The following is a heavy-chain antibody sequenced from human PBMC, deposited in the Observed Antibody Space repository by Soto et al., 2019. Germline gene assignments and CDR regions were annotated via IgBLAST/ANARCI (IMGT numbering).Heavy chain of an antibody. CDR1: GFTFSSYG. CDR3: AKVGVVLRYFDWLTRPTSFDY. J-gene: IGHJ4*02. D-gene: IGHD3-9*01. CDR2: ISYDGSNK. Sequence: GGSLRLSCAASGFTFSSYGMRWVRRAPGEGLEWVAVISYDGSNKYYADSVKGRFTISRDNSKNTLYLQMNGLRAEDTAVYYCAKVGVVLRYFDWLTRPTSFDYWGQGTLVTVSS. V-gene: IGHV3-30*18.